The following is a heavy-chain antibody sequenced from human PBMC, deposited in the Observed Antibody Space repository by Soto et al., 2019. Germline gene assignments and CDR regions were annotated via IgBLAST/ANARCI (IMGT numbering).Heavy chain of an antibody. CDR2: INHSGST. CDR1: GGSFSGYY. D-gene: IGHD3-3*01. V-gene: IGHV4-34*01. Sequence: SETLSLTCAVYGGSFSGYYWSWIRQPPGKGLEWIGEINHSGSTNYNPSLKSRVTISVDTSKNQFSLKLGSVTAADTAVYYCARGRDFWSGYYLDYWGQGTLVNVSS. CDR3: ARGRDFWSGYYLDY. J-gene: IGHJ4*02.